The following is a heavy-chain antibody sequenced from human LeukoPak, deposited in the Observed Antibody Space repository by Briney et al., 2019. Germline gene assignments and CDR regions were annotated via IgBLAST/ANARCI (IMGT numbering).Heavy chain of an antibody. D-gene: IGHD5-18*01. Sequence: GGSLRLSCAGSGFTFSNYDMTWVRQAPGKGLEWVSSISSRSSYIYYADSVKGRFTISRDNAKNSLFLQMNSLRAEDTAVYYCARDLSGVTGYTYGRGIDYWGQGTLVTVSS. CDR3: ARDLSGVTGYTYGRGIDY. J-gene: IGHJ4*02. CDR2: ISSRSSYI. CDR1: GFTFSNYD. V-gene: IGHV3-21*01.